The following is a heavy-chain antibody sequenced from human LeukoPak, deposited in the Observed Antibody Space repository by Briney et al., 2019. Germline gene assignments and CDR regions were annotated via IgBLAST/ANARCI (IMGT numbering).Heavy chain of an antibody. Sequence: ASVKVSCKASGYTFTSYGIRWVRQAPGQGLEWMGWISAYNGNTNYAQKLQGRVTMTTDTSTSTAYMELRSLRSDDTAVYYCAREMATTFSLDYWGQGTLVTVSS. CDR2: ISAYNGNT. J-gene: IGHJ4*02. D-gene: IGHD5-12*01. CDR3: AREMATTFSLDY. CDR1: GYTFTSYG. V-gene: IGHV1-18*01.